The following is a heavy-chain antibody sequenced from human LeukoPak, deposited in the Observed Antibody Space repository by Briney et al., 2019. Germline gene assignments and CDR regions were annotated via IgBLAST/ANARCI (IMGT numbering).Heavy chain of an antibody. CDR1: GGTFSSYA. CDR3: ARQYSYGSGSFYRFDY. Sequence: GASVKVFCKASGGTFSSYAISWVRQAPGQGLEWMGGIIPIFGTANYAQKFQGRVTITTDESTSTAYMELSSLRSEDTAVYYGARQYSYGSGSFYRFDYWGQGPLVTVS. J-gene: IGHJ4*02. D-gene: IGHD3-10*01. CDR2: IIPIFGTA. V-gene: IGHV1-69*05.